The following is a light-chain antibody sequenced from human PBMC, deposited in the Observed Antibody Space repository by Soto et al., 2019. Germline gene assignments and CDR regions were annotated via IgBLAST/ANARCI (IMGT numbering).Light chain of an antibody. CDR3: QHYNNWPHT. CDR1: ESVSSH. Sequence: ERVMTQSPATLSVSPGERATLSCRASESVSSHLAWYQQKPGLAPRLLIYGASTGATGVPARFIGSGSGTEFTLTISSLQSEDFAIYYCQHYNNWPHTFGQGTKVDIK. CDR2: GAS. V-gene: IGKV3-15*01. J-gene: IGKJ2*01.